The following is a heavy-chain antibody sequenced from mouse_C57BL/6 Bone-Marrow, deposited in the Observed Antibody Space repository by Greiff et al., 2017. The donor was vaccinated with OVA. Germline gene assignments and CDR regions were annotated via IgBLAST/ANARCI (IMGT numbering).Heavy chain of an antibody. V-gene: IGHV14-4*01. D-gene: IGHD1-3*01. CDR1: GFNFKDDY. CDR3: TTGYIAAVSDD. Sequence: EVQLQQSGAELVRPGASVKLSCTASGFNFKDDYMHWVKQRPEQGLEWIGWIDPENGDTEYASKFQGKATITADTSSNTAYLQLSSLTSEDTAVYYCTTGYIAAVSDDWGTGTTVTVSS. CDR2: IDPENGDT. J-gene: IGHJ1*03.